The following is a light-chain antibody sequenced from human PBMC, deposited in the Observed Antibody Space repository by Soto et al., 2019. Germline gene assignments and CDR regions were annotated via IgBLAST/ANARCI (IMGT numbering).Light chain of an antibody. CDR3: QQYNSYPWT. CDR1: QTIGSW. CDR2: KAS. J-gene: IGKJ1*01. V-gene: IGKV1-5*03. Sequence: DIQMTQSPSSLSASVGDRVTITCRASQTIGSWLAWYQQKPGKAPKLLIYKASSLESGVPSRFSGSGSGTEFTLTISSLRPDDFATYYCQQYNSYPWTFGQGTKVDIK.